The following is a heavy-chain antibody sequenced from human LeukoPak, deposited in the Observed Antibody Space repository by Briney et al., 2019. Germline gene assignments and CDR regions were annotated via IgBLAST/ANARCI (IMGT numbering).Heavy chain of an antibody. Sequence: GGSLRLSCPASGFTFRNSAMSWVRQAPGKGLEWVSTLSGSGITTYYADSVKGRFTISRDNSKNTLYLQMNTLRAEDSALYYCAKGIYSSGWSYFDYWGHGTLVTVSS. CDR3: AKGIYSSGWSYFDY. CDR1: GFTFRNSA. J-gene: IGHJ4*01. CDR2: LSGSGITT. V-gene: IGHV3-23*01. D-gene: IGHD6-19*01.